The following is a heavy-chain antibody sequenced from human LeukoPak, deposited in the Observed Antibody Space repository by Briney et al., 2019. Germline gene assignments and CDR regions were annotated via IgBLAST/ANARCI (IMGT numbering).Heavy chain of an antibody. J-gene: IGHJ5*02. CDR2: INPNSGGT. Sequence: GASVKVSCKASGYTFTGYYMHWVRQAPGQGLEWMGWINPNSGGTNYAQKFQGRVTMTRDTSISTAYMELSRLRSDDTAVYYCARGGEDIVVVPAAPYNWFDPWGQGTLVTVSS. CDR1: GYTFTGYY. D-gene: IGHD2-2*01. CDR3: ARGGEDIVVVPAAPYNWFDP. V-gene: IGHV1-2*02.